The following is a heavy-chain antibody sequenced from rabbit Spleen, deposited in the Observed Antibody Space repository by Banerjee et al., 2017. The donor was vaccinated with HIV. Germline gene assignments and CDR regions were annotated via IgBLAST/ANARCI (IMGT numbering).Heavy chain of an antibody. CDR2: IGSGATGNT. CDR1: GFSFSSRYY. J-gene: IGHJ3*01. V-gene: IGHV1S40*01. Sequence: QSLEESGGGLVQPEGSLTLTCTASGFSFSSRYYMCWVRQAPGKGLEWIGCIGSGATGNTYYASWAKGRFTISKTSSTTLTLQMTSLTAADTATYFCVRGASGTGYYSLWGQGTLVTVS. D-gene: IGHD1-1*01. CDR3: VRGASGTGYYSL.